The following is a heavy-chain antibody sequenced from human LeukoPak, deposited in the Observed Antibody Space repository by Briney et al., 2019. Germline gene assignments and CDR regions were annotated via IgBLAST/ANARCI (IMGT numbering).Heavy chain of an antibody. CDR2: IYYSGST. V-gene: IGHV4-59*08. J-gene: IGHJ4*02. D-gene: IGHD3-22*01. CDR1: GGSISSYY. CDR3: ARHPSYYDRIDY. Sequence: SETLSLTSTVSGGSISSYYWSWIRQPPGQGLEWIVYIYYSGSTNYNPSLKSQVTISIDTSKNQFSLKLSAVTAAGTAVYYGARHPSYYDRIDYWGQGTLLTVPS.